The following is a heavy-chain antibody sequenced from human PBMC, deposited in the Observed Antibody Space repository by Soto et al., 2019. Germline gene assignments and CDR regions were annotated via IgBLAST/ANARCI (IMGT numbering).Heavy chain of an antibody. J-gene: IGHJ4*02. CDR1: GFTFSSYA. CDR3: AKDWRDSYGYGY. V-gene: IGHV3-23*01. Sequence: EVQLLESGGGLVQPGGSLRLSCAASGFTFSSYAMSWVRQAPGKGLEWVSAISGSGAGTYYADSVKGRVTISRDNSKNTRYVQMNSLSDEDTAVYYCAKDWRDSYGYGYWGQGTLVTVSS. CDR2: ISGSGAGT. D-gene: IGHD5-18*01.